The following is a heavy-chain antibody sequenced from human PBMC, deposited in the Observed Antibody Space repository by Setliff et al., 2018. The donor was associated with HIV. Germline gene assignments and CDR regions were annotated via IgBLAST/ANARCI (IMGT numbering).Heavy chain of an antibody. CDR2: MNPNTGVS. Sequence: ASVKVSCKASGHTFTNVDIHWLRRATGQGLEWMGWMNPNTGVSGYALKLQARVTMTRDTSISTAYMGLSSLTSEDTAVYSSARGKGVGGVVITGGLDVWGKGTTVTVSS. CDR1: GHTFTNVD. V-gene: IGHV1-8*01. D-gene: IGHD3-10*01. CDR3: ARGKGVGGVVITGGLDV. J-gene: IGHJ6*04.